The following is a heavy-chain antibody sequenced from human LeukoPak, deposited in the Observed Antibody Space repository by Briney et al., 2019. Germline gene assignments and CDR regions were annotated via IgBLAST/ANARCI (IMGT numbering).Heavy chain of an antibody. CDR2: IYHSGST. J-gene: IGHJ4*02. V-gene: IGHV4-38-2*02. CDR3: ARGQQLAYDY. CDR1: GYSISSGYY. D-gene: IGHD6-13*01. Sequence: PSETLSLTCTVSGYSISSGYYWGWIRQPPGKGLEWIGSIYHSGSTNYNPSLKSRVTISVDKSKNQFSLKLSSVTAADTAVYYCARGQQLAYDYWGQGTLVTVSS.